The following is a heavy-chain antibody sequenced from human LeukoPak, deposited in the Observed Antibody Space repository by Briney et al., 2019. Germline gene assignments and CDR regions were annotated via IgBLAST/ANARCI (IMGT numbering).Heavy chain of an antibody. CDR3: ARGDYGGSYFQH. CDR1: GGTFSSYA. V-gene: IGHV1-69*05. J-gene: IGHJ1*01. CDR2: IIPIFGTA. D-gene: IGHD4-23*01. Sequence: SVKVSCKASGGTFSSYAISWVRQAPGQGLEWMGSIIPIFGTANYAHKFQGRVTITTDVSTITAYIDLSRMRPEDTAVYYCARGDYGGSYFQHWGQGTLVTVSS.